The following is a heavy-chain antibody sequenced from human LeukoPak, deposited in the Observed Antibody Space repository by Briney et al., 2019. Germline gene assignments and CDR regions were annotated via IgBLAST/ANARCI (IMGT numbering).Heavy chain of an antibody. Sequence: GGSLRLSCAASGFTVSSNYMSWVRQAPGKGLEWVSVIYSGGSTYYADSVKGRFTISRDNSKNTLYLQMNSLRAEDTAVYYCARVGGTTSSYYYYMDVWGKGTTVTVSS. V-gene: IGHV3-53*01. CDR1: GFTVSSNY. CDR2: IYSGGST. J-gene: IGHJ6*03. CDR3: ARVGGTTSSYYYYMDV. D-gene: IGHD1-1*01.